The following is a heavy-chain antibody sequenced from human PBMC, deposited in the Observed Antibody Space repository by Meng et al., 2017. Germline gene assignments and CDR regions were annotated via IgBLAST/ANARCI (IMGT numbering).Heavy chain of an antibody. D-gene: IGHD2-15*01. Sequence: GESLKISCAASGFTFDDYGMSWVRQAPGKGLEWVSVIYSGGSTYYADSVKGRFTISRDNSKNTLYLQMNSLRAEDTAVYYCARWDRGGHNVDGYYYYGMDVWGQGTTVTVSS. V-gene: IGHV3-66*02. CDR3: ARWDRGGHNVDGYYYYGMDV. J-gene: IGHJ6*02. CDR1: GFTFDDYG. CDR2: IYSGGST.